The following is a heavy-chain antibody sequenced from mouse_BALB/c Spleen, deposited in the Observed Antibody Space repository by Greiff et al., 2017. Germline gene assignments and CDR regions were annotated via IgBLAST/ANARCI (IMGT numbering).Heavy chain of an antibody. Sequence: EVKLEESGGGLVQPGGSRKLSCAASGFTFSSFGMHWVRQAPEKGLEWVAYISSGSSTIYYADTVKGRFTISRDNPKNTLFLQMTSLRSEDTAMYYCARGGPLLSWYFDVWGAGTTVTVSS. J-gene: IGHJ1*01. CDR3: ARGGPLLSWYFDV. CDR1: GFTFSSFG. V-gene: IGHV5-17*02. CDR2: ISSGSSTI. D-gene: IGHD2-1*01.